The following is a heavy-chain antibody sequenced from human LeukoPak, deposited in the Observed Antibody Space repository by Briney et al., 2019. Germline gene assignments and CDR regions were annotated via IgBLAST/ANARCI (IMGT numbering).Heavy chain of an antibody. CDR1: GGSFSTYY. J-gene: IGHJ4*02. CDR3: ARDEGDGSYFDY. D-gene: IGHD2-15*01. CDR2: VYCSGST. V-gene: IGHV4-59*01. Sequence: PSETLSLTCTVSGGSFSTYYWSWIRQPPGKGLEWIGYVYCSGSTNYNPSLKSRVTISVDTSKNQFSLKLSSVTAADTAVYYCARDEGDGSYFDYWGQGTLVTVSS.